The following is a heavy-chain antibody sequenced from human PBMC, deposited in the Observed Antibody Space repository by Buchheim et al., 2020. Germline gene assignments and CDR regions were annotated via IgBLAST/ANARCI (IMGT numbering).Heavy chain of an antibody. D-gene: IGHD3-3*01. CDR3: ARRRGITIFGVVIIYFDY. V-gene: IGHV4-34*01. CDR1: GGSFSGYY. Sequence: QVQLQQWGAGLLKPSETLSLTCAVYGGSFSGYYWSWIRQPPGKGLEWIGEINHSGSTNYNPSLKSRVTISVDTSKNQFSLKLSSVTAADTAVYYCARRRGITIFGVVIIYFDYWGQGTL. CDR2: INHSGST. J-gene: IGHJ4*02.